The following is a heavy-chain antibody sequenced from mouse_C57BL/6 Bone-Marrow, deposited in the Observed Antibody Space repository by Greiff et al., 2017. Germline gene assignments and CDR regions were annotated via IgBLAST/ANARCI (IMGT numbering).Heavy chain of an antibody. CDR3: TTLTGTRAMDY. J-gene: IGHJ4*01. Sequence: EVKLQESGAELVRPGASVKLSCTASGFNIKDDYMHWVKQRPEQGLEWIGWIDPENGDTEYASKFQGKATITADTSSNTAYLQLSSLTSEDTAVYYCTTLTGTRAMDYWGQGTSVTVSS. V-gene: IGHV14-4*01. CDR2: IDPENGDT. D-gene: IGHD4-1*01. CDR1: GFNIKDDY.